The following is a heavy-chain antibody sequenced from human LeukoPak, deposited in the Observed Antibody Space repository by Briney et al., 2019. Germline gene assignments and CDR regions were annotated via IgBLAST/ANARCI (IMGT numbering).Heavy chain of an antibody. Sequence: ESLKISCKGSGYSFTSYWIGWVRQMPGKGLEWMGSIYPGDSDTRYSPSFQGQVTISTDKSISTAYLQWSSLKASDTAMYYCARLGYDFWSGPNYYYYGMDVWGQGTTVTVSS. D-gene: IGHD3-3*01. J-gene: IGHJ6*02. CDR1: GYSFTSYW. CDR2: IYPGDSDT. V-gene: IGHV5-51*01. CDR3: ARLGYDFWSGPNYYYYGMDV.